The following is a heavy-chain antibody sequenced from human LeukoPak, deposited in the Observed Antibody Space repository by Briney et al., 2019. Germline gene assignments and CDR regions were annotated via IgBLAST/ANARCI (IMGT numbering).Heavy chain of an antibody. J-gene: IGHJ1*01. CDR3: ARDHRITMIVGD. CDR1: GGSISSGSYY. CDR2: IYTSGST. V-gene: IGHV4-61*02. Sequence: PSETLSLTCTVSGGSISSGSYYWSWIRQPAGKGLEWIGRIYTSGSTNYNPSLKSRVTISVDTSKNQSSLKLSSVTAADTAVYYCARDHRITMIVGDWGQGTLVAVSS. D-gene: IGHD3-22*01.